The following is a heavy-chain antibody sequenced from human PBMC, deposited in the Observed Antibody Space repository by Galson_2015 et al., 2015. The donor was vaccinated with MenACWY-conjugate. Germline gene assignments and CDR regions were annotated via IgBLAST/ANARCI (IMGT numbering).Heavy chain of an antibody. V-gene: IGHV3-53*01. D-gene: IGHD5-12*01. J-gene: IGHJ6*03. Sequence: SLRLSCAGSAFTFSNAYMSWVRQAPGKGLDWVSVIYSGGSTYYADSVKGRFTISRDNSKDTLSLQMNNLRAEDTAVYYCARGYINTAYFRAYYYYMDVWGKGTTVTVSS. CDR1: AFTFSNAY. CDR3: ARGYINTAYFRAYYYYMDV. CDR2: IYSGGST.